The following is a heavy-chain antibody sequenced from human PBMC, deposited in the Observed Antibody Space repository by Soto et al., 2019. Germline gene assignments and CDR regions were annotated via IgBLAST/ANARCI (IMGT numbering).Heavy chain of an antibody. CDR2: INHSGST. CDR3: ARDRDVVVPAENYGMDV. CDR1: GGSFSGYY. V-gene: IGHV4-34*01. Sequence: LSLTCAVYGGSFSGYYWTWIRQPPGTGLEWIGEINHSGSTNYNPSLKSRVTISVDTSKNQFSLKLTSVTAADTAVYYCARDRDVVVPAENYGMDVWGQGTTVTVSS. J-gene: IGHJ6*02. D-gene: IGHD2-2*01.